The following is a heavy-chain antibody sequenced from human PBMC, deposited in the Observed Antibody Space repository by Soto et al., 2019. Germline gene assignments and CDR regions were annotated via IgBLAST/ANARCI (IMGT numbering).Heavy chain of an antibody. CDR1: GYTFTSYG. J-gene: IGHJ4*02. CDR3: ARDAAVVVVAADY. Sequence: VSAKVCCEASGYTFTSYGISWLRQAPGQGLEWMGWISAYNGNTNYAQKLQGRVTMTTDTSTSTAYMELRSLRSDDTAVYYCARDAAVVVVAADYWGQGTLVTVSS. V-gene: IGHV1-18*01. D-gene: IGHD2-15*01. CDR2: ISAYNGNT.